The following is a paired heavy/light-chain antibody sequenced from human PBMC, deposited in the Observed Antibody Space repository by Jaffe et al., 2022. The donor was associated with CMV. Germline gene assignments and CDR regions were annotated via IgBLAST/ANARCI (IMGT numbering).Light chain of an antibody. J-gene: IGLJ2*01. CDR3: QSADSSGTRGV. CDR2: KDS. V-gene: IGLV3-25*03. Sequence: SYELTQPPSVSVSPGQTARITCSGDALPKQYAYWYQQKPGQAPVLVIYKDSERPSGIPERFSGSSSGTTVTLTISGVQAEDEADYYCQSADSSGTRGVFGGGTKLTVL. CDR1: ALPKQY.
Heavy chain of an antibody. D-gene: IGHD3-10*01. Sequence: QVQLVQSGAEVKKPGASVKVSCKASGYTFTSYGISWVRQAPGQGLEWMGWISAYNGNTNYAQKLQGRVTMTTDTSTSTAYMELRSLRSDDTAVYYCARVYGSGSYYMFWFDPWGQGTLVTVSS. CDR1: GYTFTSYG. CDR3: ARVYGSGSYYMFWFDP. CDR2: ISAYNGNT. J-gene: IGHJ5*02. V-gene: IGHV1-18*01.